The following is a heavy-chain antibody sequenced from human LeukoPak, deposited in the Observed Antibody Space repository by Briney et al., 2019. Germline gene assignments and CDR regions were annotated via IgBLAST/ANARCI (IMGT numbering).Heavy chain of an antibody. Sequence: SETLSLTCTVSGGSISSYYWSWIRQPPGKGLEWIGYIYYSGSTNYNPSLKSRVTISVDTSKNQFSLKLSSVTAADTAVYYCARASGVGSSGYRWGQGTLVTVSS. J-gene: IGHJ4*02. CDR2: IYYSGST. V-gene: IGHV4-59*01. D-gene: IGHD3-22*01. CDR1: GGSISSYY. CDR3: ARASGVGSSGYR.